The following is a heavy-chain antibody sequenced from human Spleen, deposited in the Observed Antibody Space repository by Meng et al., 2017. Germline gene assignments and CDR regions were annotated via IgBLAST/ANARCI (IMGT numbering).Heavy chain of an antibody. CDR3: ARGPTTMAHDFDY. Sequence: QSSTVLLTLSGTRPPTCFVSGGSFSDSNWSWIRQPPGKGLERIGEINHSGSTNYNPSLESRATISVDTSQNNLSLKLSSVTAADSAVYYCARGPTTMAHDFDYWGQGTLVTVSS. CDR2: INHSGST. J-gene: IGHJ4*02. D-gene: IGHD4-11*01. CDR1: GGSFSDSN. V-gene: IGHV4-34*01.